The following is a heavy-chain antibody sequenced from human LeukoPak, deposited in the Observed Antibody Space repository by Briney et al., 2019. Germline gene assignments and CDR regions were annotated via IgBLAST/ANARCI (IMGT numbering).Heavy chain of an antibody. CDR1: GYTFTSYG. CDR2: ISAYNGNT. V-gene: IGHV1-18*01. D-gene: IGHD2-15*01. Sequence: GASVRVSCKASGYTFTSYGISWVRQAPGQGLEWVGWISAYNGNTNYAQKLQGRVTMTTDTSTSTAYMELRSLRSDDTAVYYCARDCSGGSCYGPEGWFDPWGQGTLVTVSS. CDR3: ARDCSGGSCYGPEGWFDP. J-gene: IGHJ5*02.